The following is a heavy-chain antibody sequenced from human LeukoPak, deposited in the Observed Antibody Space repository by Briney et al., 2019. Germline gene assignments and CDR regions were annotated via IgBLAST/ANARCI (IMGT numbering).Heavy chain of an antibody. CDR2: ISGCNGNT. CDR1: GYTFTNYG. CDR3: ARDRGTVAAAGIWFDP. Sequence: ASVKVSCKASGYTFTNYGISWVRQAPGQGLEWMGWISGCNGNTAYAQELQGRVTVTIDTSTSTAYMELRSLTSDDTAVYYCARDRGTVAAAGIWFDPWGQGTLVTVSS. J-gene: IGHJ5*02. D-gene: IGHD6-13*01. V-gene: IGHV1-18*01.